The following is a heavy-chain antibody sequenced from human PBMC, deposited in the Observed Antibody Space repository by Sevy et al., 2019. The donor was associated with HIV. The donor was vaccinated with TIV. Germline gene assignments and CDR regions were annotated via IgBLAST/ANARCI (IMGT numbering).Heavy chain of an antibody. Sequence: GGSLRLSCAASGFTFSSYAMSWVRQAPGKGLEWVSAISGSGGSTYYADSVKGRFTISRDNSKNTLYLQMNSLRAEDTAIYYCAKTTTMIVVVIPPDYWGQGTLVTVSS. D-gene: IGHD3-22*01. CDR2: ISGSGGST. CDR1: GFTFSSYA. J-gene: IGHJ4*02. V-gene: IGHV3-23*01. CDR3: AKTTTMIVVVIPPDY.